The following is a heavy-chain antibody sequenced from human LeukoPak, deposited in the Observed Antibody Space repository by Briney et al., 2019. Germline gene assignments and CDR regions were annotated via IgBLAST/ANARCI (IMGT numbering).Heavy chain of an antibody. Sequence: GESLQISCKGSGHSFTTHYIAWVRQMPGKGLEWMGIIYPGDSDIRYSPSFQGQVTISADKSISTAYLQWSSLKASDTAMYYCARQPLGERWWFDPGAREPWSPSPQ. J-gene: IGHJ5*02. CDR1: GHSFTTHY. CDR3: ARQPLGERWWFDP. D-gene: IGHD3-16*01. V-gene: IGHV5-51*01. CDR2: IYPGDSDI.